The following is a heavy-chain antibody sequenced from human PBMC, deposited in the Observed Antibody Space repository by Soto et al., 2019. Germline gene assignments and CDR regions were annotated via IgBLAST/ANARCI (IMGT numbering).Heavy chain of an antibody. CDR3: ARNPATTGDFDY. CDR2: MNPNSGDT. Sequence: QVQLVQSGAEVKKPGASVKVSCRASGYSFSSYDINWVRQATGQGLEWLGWMNPNSGDTGYAQKFQGRVTLTRDTSISTAYIELSSLRSEDTAVYFCARNPATTGDFDYWGQGTLVTVSS. J-gene: IGHJ4*02. V-gene: IGHV1-8*01. CDR1: GYSFSSYD. D-gene: IGHD1-1*01.